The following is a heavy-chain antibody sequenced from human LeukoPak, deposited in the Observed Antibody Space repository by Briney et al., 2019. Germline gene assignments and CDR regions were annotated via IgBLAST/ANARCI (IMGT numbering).Heavy chain of an antibody. V-gene: IGHV1-69*05. CDR2: IIPIFGTA. J-gene: IGHJ4*02. Sequence: GASVKVSCKASGGTFSSYAISWMRQAPGQGLEWMGRIIPIFGTANYAQKFQGRVTITTDESTSTAYMELSSLRSEDTAVYYCARTSGYYSDYWGQGTLVTVSS. D-gene: IGHD3-22*01. CDR1: GGTFSSYA. CDR3: ARTSGYYSDY.